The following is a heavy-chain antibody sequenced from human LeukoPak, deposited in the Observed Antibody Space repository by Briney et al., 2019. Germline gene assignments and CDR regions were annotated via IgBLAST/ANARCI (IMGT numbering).Heavy chain of an antibody. CDR2: INQDGSEK. CDR3: ARDIDGAMVRGVIVF. Sequence: PGGSLRLSCVGSGFTFRGYWMSWVRQPPGKGLEWVANINQDGSEKYYVDSLKGRFTISRDNAKNSLYLQMNSLRAEDTAVYHCARDIDGAMVRGVIVFWGQGTLVTVSS. V-gene: IGHV3-7*05. CDR1: GFTFRGYW. D-gene: IGHD3-10*01. J-gene: IGHJ4*02.